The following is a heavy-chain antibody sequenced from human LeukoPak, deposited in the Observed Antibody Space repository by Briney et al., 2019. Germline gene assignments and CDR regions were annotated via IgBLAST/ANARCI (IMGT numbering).Heavy chain of an antibody. CDR3: ARVKRRITMIVGAIDGAFDI. CDR2: INWNGGST. V-gene: IGHV3-20*04. CDR1: GFTFDDYG. Sequence: PGGSLLLSCAASGFTFDDYGMSWVRQAPGKGLEWVSGINWNGGSTGYADSVKGRFTISRDNAKNSLYLQMNSLRAEDTALYYCARVKRRITMIVGAIDGAFDIWGQGTMVTVSS. J-gene: IGHJ3*02. D-gene: IGHD3-22*01.